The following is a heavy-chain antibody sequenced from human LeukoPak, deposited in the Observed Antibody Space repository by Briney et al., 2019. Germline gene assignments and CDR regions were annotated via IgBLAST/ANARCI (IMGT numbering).Heavy chain of an antibody. Sequence: GGSLRLSCAASGFTFSSYSMNWVRQAPGKGLEWVSSISSGSSYIYYADSVKGRFTISRDNAKNSLYLQMNSLRAEDTAVYYCARVPSSGYYYGMDVWGQGTTVTVSS. CDR3: ARVPSSGYYYGMDV. CDR2: ISSGSSYI. D-gene: IGHD6-19*01. CDR1: GFTFSSYS. V-gene: IGHV3-21*01. J-gene: IGHJ6*02.